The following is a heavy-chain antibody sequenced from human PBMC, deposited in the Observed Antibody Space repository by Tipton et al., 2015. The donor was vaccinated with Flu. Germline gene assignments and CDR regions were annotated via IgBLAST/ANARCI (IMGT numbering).Heavy chain of an antibody. CDR1: GGSINSYY. Sequence: TLSLTCTVSGGSINSYYWTWIRQSAGKGLEWPGRIYTTGSTNYNPSLTSRVTMSLDTSENQLSLKLSSVTAADTAVYYCARDRSGSGSYYSAFDIWGQGTMVTVSS. CDR2: IYTTGST. J-gene: IGHJ3*02. V-gene: IGHV4-4*07. CDR3: ARDRSGSGSYYSAFDI. D-gene: IGHD3-10*01.